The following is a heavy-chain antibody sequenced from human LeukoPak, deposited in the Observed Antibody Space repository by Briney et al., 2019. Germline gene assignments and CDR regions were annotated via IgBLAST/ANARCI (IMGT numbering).Heavy chain of an antibody. V-gene: IGHV4-31*03. CDR3: ASTERYSNYYYGMDV. J-gene: IGHJ6*02. CDR1: GGSISSGGYY. CDR2: TYYSGST. D-gene: IGHD1-26*01. Sequence: SETLSLTCTVSGGSISSGGYYWSWIRQHPGKGLEWIGYTYYSGSTYYNPSLKSRVTISVDTSKNQFSLKLSSVTAADTAVYYCASTERYSNYYYGMDVWGQGTTVTVSS.